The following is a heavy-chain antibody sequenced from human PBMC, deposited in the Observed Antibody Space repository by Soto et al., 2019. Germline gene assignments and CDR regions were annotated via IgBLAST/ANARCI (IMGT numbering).Heavy chain of an antibody. J-gene: IGHJ4*02. CDR3: ARDWLNHYFDK. D-gene: IGHD5-12*01. Sequence: PGGSLRLSCSASGFIFTDYAMHWVRQAPGKGLEWVASINQGGSEKFYADSVRDRLTISRDNGRNSLYLQMNSLRAADTARYYCARDWLNHYFDKWGQGALVTVSS. CDR2: INQGGSEK. CDR1: GFIFTDYA. V-gene: IGHV3-7*05.